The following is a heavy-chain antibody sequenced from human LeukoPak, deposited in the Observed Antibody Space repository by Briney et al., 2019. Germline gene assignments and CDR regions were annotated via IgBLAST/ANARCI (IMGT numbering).Heavy chain of an antibody. J-gene: IGHJ4*02. CDR3: ARQPRGDYILQPFDY. CDR2: IYPGDSDT. Sequence: GESLKISCKGSGYSFTSYWIGWVRQMPGKGLEWMGIIYPGDSDTRYSPSFQGQVTISADKSISTAYLQWSSLKASDTAIYYCARQPRGDYILQPFDYWGQGTLVTVSS. V-gene: IGHV5-51*01. D-gene: IGHD4-17*01. CDR1: GYSFTSYW.